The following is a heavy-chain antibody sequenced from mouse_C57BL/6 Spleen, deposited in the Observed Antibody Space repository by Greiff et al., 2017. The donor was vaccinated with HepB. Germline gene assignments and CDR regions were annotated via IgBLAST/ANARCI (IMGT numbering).Heavy chain of an antibody. CDR3: ARNSYYSNYDYYAMDY. Sequence: VQLQQSGPGLVQPSQSLSITCTVSGFSLTSYGVHWVRQSPGKGLEWLGVIWSGGSTDYNAAFISRLSISKDNSKRQVVFKMNSLQADDTAIYYCARNSYYSNYDYYAMDYWGQGTSVTVSS. J-gene: IGHJ4*01. D-gene: IGHD2-5*01. CDR2: IWSGGST. V-gene: IGHV2-2*01. CDR1: GFSLTSYG.